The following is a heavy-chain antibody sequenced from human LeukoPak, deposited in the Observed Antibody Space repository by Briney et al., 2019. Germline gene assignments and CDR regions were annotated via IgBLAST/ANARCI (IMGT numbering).Heavy chain of an antibody. V-gene: IGHV4-39*07. CDR3: ARVTRSVTTLHWGYYYYYMDV. Sequence: PSETLSLTCTVSGGSISSSSYYWGWIRQPPGKGLEWIGSIYYSGSTYYNPSLKSRVTISVDTSKNQFSLKLSSVTAADTAVYYCARVTRSVTTLHWGYYYYYMDVWGKGTTVTVSS. CDR1: GGSISSSSYY. D-gene: IGHD3-3*01. J-gene: IGHJ6*03. CDR2: IYYSGST.